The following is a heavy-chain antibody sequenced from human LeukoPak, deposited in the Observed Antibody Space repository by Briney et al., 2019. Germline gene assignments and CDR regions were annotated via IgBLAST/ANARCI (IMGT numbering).Heavy chain of an antibody. J-gene: IGHJ3*02. Sequence: ASVKVSCKASGYTFTSYYMHWVRQAPGQGLEWMGIINPSGGSTSYAQKFQGRVTITRDTSASTAYMELSSLRSEDMAVYYCARVALGRTRLADAFDIWGQGTMVTVSS. CDR3: ARVALGRTRLADAFDI. D-gene: IGHD6-6*01. CDR1: GYTFTSYY. V-gene: IGHV1-46*01. CDR2: INPSGGST.